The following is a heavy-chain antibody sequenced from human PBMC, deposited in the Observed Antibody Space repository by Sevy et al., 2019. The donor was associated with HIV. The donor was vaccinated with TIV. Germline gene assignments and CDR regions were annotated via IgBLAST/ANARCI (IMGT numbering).Heavy chain of an antibody. CDR1: GFTFSSYW. J-gene: IGHJ6*02. Sequence: GGSLRLSCAASGFTFSSYWMSWVHQAPGKGLEWVANIKQGGTEKYYVDSVKGRFSISRDNAKNSLYLQMNSLRAEDTAVYYCARGYCSGGSCYYYYYGMDVWGQGTTVTVSS. V-gene: IGHV3-7*01. D-gene: IGHD2-15*01. CDR2: IKQGGTEK. CDR3: ARGYCSGGSCYYYYYGMDV.